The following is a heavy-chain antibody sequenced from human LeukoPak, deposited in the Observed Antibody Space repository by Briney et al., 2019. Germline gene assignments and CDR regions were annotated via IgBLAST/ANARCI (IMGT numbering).Heavy chain of an antibody. V-gene: IGHV4-59*01. Sequence: SKTLSLTCTVSGGSISSYYWSWIRQPPGKGLEWIGYIYYSGSTNYNPSLKSRVTISVDTSKNQFSLKLSSVTAADTAVYYCARLTPRYYYYGMDVWGQGTTVTVSS. J-gene: IGHJ6*02. CDR2: IYYSGST. CDR3: ARLTPRYYYYGMDV. CDR1: GGSISSYY.